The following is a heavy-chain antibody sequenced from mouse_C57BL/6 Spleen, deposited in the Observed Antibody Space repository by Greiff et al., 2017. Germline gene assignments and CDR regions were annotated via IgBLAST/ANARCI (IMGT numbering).Heavy chain of an antibody. Sequence: QVQLQQPGAELVRPGSSVKLSCKASGYTFTSYWMHWVKQRPIQGLEWIGNIDPSDSETHYNQKFKDKATLTVDKSSSTAYMQLSSLTSEDSAVYYCARRYYDYDGWYCDVWGTGTTVTVSS. CDR3: ARRYYDYDGWYCDV. D-gene: IGHD2-4*01. V-gene: IGHV1-52*01. J-gene: IGHJ1*03. CDR2: IDPSDSET. CDR1: GYTFTSYW.